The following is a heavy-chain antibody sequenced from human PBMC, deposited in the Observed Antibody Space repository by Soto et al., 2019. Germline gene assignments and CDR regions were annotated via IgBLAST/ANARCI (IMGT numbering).Heavy chain of an antibody. Sequence: PGGSLRHSCADSGFTFSSYWMSWVRQAPGKGLEWVANIKQAGSEKYYVDSVKGRFTISRDNAKNSLYLQMNSLRAEDTAVYYCARSGLWSHDYWGQGTLVTVSS. CDR3: ARSGLWSHDY. CDR1: GFTFSSYW. CDR2: IKQAGSEK. V-gene: IGHV3-7*05. D-gene: IGHD3-10*01. J-gene: IGHJ4*02.